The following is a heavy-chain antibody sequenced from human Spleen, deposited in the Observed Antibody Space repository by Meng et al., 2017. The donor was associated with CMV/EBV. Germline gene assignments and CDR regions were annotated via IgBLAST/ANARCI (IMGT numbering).Heavy chain of an antibody. D-gene: IGHD1-26*01. CDR2: ISYDGTNE. V-gene: IGHV3-30*04. CDR1: GFTFSGYP. J-gene: IGHJ4*02. CDR3: TRQVGAPHS. Sequence: GGSLRLSCAASGFTFSGYPMHWVRQTPGKGLEWMAIISYDGTNEYYADSVKGRFTISRDNAKNSLYLQMDSLRAEDTAVYYCTRQVGAPHSWGQGTLVTVSS.